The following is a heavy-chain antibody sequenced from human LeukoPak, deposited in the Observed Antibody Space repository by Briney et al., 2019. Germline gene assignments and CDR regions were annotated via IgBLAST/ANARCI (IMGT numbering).Heavy chain of an antibody. CDR1: GFTFSSYG. V-gene: IGHV3-30*02. Sequence: PGGSLRLSCAASGFTFSSYGMHWVRQAPGKGLEWVAFIRYDGSNKYYADSVKGRFTISRDNSKNTLYLQMNSLRAEDTAVYYCAKNLELYYYYMDVWGKGTTVTVSS. CDR3: AKNLELYYYYMDV. CDR2: IRYDGSNK. D-gene: IGHD1-7*01. J-gene: IGHJ6*03.